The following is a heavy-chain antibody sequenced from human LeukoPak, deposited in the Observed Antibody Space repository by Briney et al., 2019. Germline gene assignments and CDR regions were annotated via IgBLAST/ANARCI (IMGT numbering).Heavy chain of an antibody. V-gene: IGHV1-2*06. Sequence: ASVKVSXKASGYIFTGHYMNWVRQVPGQGLEWMGRINPKTGGTNYAQNFQGRVTMTRDTSISTTYMELSRLRPDDTAVYYCARVGDGLNDAFDIWGQGTMVTVSS. D-gene: IGHD5-24*01. CDR1: GYIFTGHY. CDR2: INPKTGGT. CDR3: ARVGDGLNDAFDI. J-gene: IGHJ3*02.